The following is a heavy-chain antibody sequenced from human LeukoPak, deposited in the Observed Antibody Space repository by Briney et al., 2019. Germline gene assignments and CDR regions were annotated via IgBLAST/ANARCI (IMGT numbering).Heavy chain of an antibody. J-gene: IGHJ4*02. V-gene: IGHV3-11*04. Sequence: GGSLRLSCAASGFTFSDYYMSWIRQAPGKGLEWVSYISSSGSTIYYADSVKGRFTISRDNAKNSLYLQMDSLTVEDTALYFCTRDLPATISLGDDYWGPGILVTVSS. D-gene: IGHD5-12*01. CDR3: TRDLPATISLGDDY. CDR2: ISSSGSTI. CDR1: GFTFSDYY.